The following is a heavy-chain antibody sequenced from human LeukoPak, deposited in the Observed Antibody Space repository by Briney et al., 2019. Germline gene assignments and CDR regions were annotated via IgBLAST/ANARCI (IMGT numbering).Heavy chain of an antibody. CDR1: GLTFSDYY. Sequence: GGSLRLSCAASGLTFSDYYMSWIRQAPGKGLEWVSYISSSGSTTYYADSVKGRFTISRDNAKNSLYLQMNSLGAEDTAVYYCARDGGLGALDYWGQGTLVTVSS. J-gene: IGHJ4*02. CDR2: ISSSGSTT. V-gene: IGHV3-11*04. D-gene: IGHD2-15*01. CDR3: ARDGGLGALDY.